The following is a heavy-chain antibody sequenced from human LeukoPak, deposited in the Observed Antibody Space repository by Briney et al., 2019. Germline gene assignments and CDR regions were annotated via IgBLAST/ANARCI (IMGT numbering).Heavy chain of an antibody. CDR3: ARDIDSIEDYYGMDV. V-gene: IGHV1-2*04. J-gene: IGHJ6*02. CDR2: INPNSGGT. D-gene: IGHD3-3*02. CDR1: GYAFTGYY. Sequence: ASVKVSCKASGYAFTGYYMHWVRQAPGQGLERMGWINPNSGGTNYAQKFQGWVTMTRDTSISTAYMELSRLRSDDTAVYYCARDIDSIEDYYGMDVWGQGTTVTVSS.